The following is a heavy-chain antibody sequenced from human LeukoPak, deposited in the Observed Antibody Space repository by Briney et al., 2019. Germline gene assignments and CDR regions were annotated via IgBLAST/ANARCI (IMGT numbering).Heavy chain of an antibody. CDR2: IYHSGST. D-gene: IGHD2-15*01. V-gene: IGHV4-38-2*02. Sequence: SETLSLTCTVSGYSISSGYYWGWIRQPPGKGLEWIGSIYHSGSTYYNPSLKSRVTISVDTSKNQFSLKLSSVTAADTAVYYCARESGTEKIVVVVAALFDYWGQGTLVTVSS. J-gene: IGHJ4*02. CDR1: GYSISSGYY. CDR3: ARESGTEKIVVVVAALFDY.